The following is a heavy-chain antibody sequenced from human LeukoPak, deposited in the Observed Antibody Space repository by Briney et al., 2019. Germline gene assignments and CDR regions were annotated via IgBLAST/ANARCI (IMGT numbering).Heavy chain of an antibody. V-gene: IGHV3-33*06. D-gene: IGHD2-2*01. Sequence: GGSLRLSCAASGFTFSNYIIHWVRQAPGRGLEWVTLTWQDGSDSYYADSVKGRFTISRDNSKNTLYLQMNSLRAEDTAVYYCAKGYCSSTSCYRGRRHYYYGMDVWGQGTTVTVSS. CDR3: AKGYCSSTSCYRGRRHYYYGMDV. CDR2: TWQDGSDS. CDR1: GFTFSNYI. J-gene: IGHJ6*02.